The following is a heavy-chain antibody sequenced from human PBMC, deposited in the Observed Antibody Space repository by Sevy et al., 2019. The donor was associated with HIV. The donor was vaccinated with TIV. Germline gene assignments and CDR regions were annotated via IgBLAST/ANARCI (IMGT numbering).Heavy chain of an antibody. CDR3: AKSEWGNIGFCTRSSCYPFDY. V-gene: IGHV3-21*04. D-gene: IGHD2-2*01. Sequence: GGSLRLSCAASGFTFSSYSMNWVRQAPGKGLEWVSSISSSSSYIYYADSVKGRFTISRDNSKNTLYLQMSSLRAEDTAVYYCAKSEWGNIGFCTRSSCYPFDYWGQGTLVTVSS. J-gene: IGHJ4*02. CDR2: ISSSSSYI. CDR1: GFTFSSYS.